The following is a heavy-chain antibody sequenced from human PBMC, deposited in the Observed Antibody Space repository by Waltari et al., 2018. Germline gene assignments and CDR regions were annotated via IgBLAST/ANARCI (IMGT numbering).Heavy chain of an antibody. V-gene: IGHV4-31*03. D-gene: IGHD3-10*01. CDR1: GGSSSSGGYY. Sequence: QVQLQESGPGLVKPSQTLSLTCTVSGGSSSSGGYYWSWSRPPPGKGLEWIGYIYYSGSTYYNPSLKSRVTISVDMSKNQFSLKLSSVTAADTAVYYCARGNGSGTGLYYYYMDVWGKGTTVTVSS. CDR2: IYYSGST. J-gene: IGHJ6*03. CDR3: ARGNGSGTGLYYYYMDV.